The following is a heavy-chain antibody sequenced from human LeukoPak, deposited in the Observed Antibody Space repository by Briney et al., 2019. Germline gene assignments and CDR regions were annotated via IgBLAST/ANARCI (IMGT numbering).Heavy chain of an antibody. J-gene: IGHJ6*03. Sequence: GGSLRLSCAASGFTFNKYDTHWVRQAPGKGLEWVAVISYDGSNKYYIDSVKGRFTISRDNSKNTLYLQMNSLRPEDTAVYYCATIVLLWFGESVLAAGNVDMDVWGKGTTVTVSS. CDR3: ATIVLLWFGESVLAAGNVDMDV. D-gene: IGHD3-10*01. CDR2: ISYDGSNK. CDR1: GFTFNKYD. V-gene: IGHV3-30-3*01.